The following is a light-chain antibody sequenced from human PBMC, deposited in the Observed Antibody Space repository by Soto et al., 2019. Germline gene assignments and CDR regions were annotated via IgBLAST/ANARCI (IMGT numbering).Light chain of an antibody. CDR1: QGISRY. CDR2: DAS. Sequence: GASGTITGWASQGISRYLAWYQQKPGRSPTLLIYDASTLETGVPSRFSGSGSGTQFTLTISSLQPDDFGTYYCQQYNSYSSWTFGHGTKVDI. V-gene: IGKV1-5*01. CDR3: QQYNSYSSWT. J-gene: IGKJ1*01.